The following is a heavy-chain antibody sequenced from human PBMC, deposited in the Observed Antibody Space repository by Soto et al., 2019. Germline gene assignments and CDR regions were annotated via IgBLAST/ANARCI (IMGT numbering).Heavy chain of an antibody. J-gene: IGHJ4*02. CDR1: GGTFSSYA. CDR3: ASIAVAGVAHDY. Sequence: SVKVSCKASGGTFSSYAISWVRQAPGQGLEWMGGIIPIFGTANYAQKFQGRVTITADESTSTAYMELSSLRSEDTAVYYCASIAVAGVAHDYWGQGTLVTVSS. D-gene: IGHD6-19*01. CDR2: IIPIFGTA. V-gene: IGHV1-69*13.